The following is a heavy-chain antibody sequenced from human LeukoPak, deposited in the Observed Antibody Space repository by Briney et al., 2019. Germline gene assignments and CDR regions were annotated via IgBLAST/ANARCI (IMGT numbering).Heavy chain of an antibody. V-gene: IGHV4-38-2*02. CDR2: IYHSGST. D-gene: IGHD4-11*01. Sequence: SETLSLTCTVSGYSISSGYYWGWIRQPPGKGLEWIGSIYHSGSTYYNPSLKSRVTISVDTSKNQFSLKLSSVTAADTAVYYCARNDYSNYPFDYWGQGTLVTVSS. J-gene: IGHJ4*02. CDR3: ARNDYSNYPFDY. CDR1: GYSISSGYY.